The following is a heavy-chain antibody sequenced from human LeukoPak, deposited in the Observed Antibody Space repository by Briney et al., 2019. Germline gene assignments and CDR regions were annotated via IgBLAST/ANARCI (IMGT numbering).Heavy chain of an antibody. J-gene: IGHJ5*02. D-gene: IGHD2-2*01. Sequence: PSETLSLTCTVSGGSVSSGSYYWSWIRQPPGKGLEWIGYIYYSGSTNYNPSLKSRVTISVDTSKNQFSLNLISVTAADTAVYYCARQYQLLHWFDPWGQGTLVTVSS. CDR2: IYYSGST. CDR3: ARQYQLLHWFDP. CDR1: GGSVSSGSYY. V-gene: IGHV4-61*01.